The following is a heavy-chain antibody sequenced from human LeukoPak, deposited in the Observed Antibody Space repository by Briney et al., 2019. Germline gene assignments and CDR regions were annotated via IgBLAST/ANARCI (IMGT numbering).Heavy chain of an antibody. V-gene: IGHV3-53*01. Sequence: PGGSLRLSCAASGFTVSSSYMSWVRQAPGKGLEWVSVIYSGGSTYYADSVKGRFTISRDNSKNTLYLQMDSLRGEDTAVYYCAKDFRIGYSAHFDYWGQGALVTVSS. J-gene: IGHJ4*02. CDR1: GFTVSSSY. CDR2: IYSGGST. CDR3: AKDFRIGYSAHFDY. D-gene: IGHD2-21*01.